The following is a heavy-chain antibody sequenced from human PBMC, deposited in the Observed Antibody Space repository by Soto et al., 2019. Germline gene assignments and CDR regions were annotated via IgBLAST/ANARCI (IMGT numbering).Heavy chain of an antibody. J-gene: IGHJ5*01. Sequence: GGSLRLSCSASGFIFSNYAMSWARQAPGKGLEWVSTIRGCGVRTYYADSVKGRITISRDNSKNTLDLQKNNLRVEDTAIYYCAKDHAREQFVRGENWFDSWGQGALVNVSS. D-gene: IGHD6-6*01. CDR1: GFIFSNYA. V-gene: IGHV3-23*01. CDR2: IRGCGVRT. CDR3: AKDHAREQFVRGENWFDS.